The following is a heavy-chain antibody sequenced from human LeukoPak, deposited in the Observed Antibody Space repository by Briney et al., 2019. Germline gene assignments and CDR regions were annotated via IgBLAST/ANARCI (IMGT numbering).Heavy chain of an antibody. D-gene: IGHD3-22*01. Sequence: PGRSLRLSCAASGFTFSSYGMHWVRQAPGKGLEWVAVIWYDGSNKYYADSVKGRFTISRDNSKNTLYLQMNSLRAEDTAVYYCARAGYYDSSGYGDYYYGMDVWGQGTTVTVSS. CDR3: ARAGYYDSSGYGDYYYGMDV. CDR2: IWYDGSNK. CDR1: GFTFSSYG. J-gene: IGHJ6*02. V-gene: IGHV3-33*01.